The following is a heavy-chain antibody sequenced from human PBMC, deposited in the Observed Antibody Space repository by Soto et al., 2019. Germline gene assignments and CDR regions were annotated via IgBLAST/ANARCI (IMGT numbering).Heavy chain of an antibody. CDR2: IDVSGST. D-gene: IGHD2-8*02. J-gene: IGHJ4*02. CDR1: GGSITSGGFS. Sequence: SETLSLTCAVSGGSITSGGFSWSWIRQPLGKGLQWMGYIDVSGSTYYNPSLKSRVTISIDRSKNRLSLNLNSVTAADTAMFYCARVNGGVLDYWGQGTQVTVSS. V-gene: IGHV4-30-2*01. CDR3: ARVNGGVLDY.